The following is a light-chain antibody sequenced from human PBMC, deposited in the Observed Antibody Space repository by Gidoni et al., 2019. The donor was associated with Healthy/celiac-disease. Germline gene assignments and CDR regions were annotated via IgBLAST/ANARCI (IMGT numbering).Light chain of an antibody. Sequence: IVFTHSPATLSLSAGDIATLSCRASQSVSSYLACFQQKPGQAPRLLIYDASTRATGIPARFIGSGSGTDVTLTNSSREPEDFAVDYCQQRSNWPGLTFGGGTKVEIK. J-gene: IGKJ4*01. CDR2: DAS. V-gene: IGKV3-11*01. CDR3: QQRSNWPGLT. CDR1: QSVSSY.